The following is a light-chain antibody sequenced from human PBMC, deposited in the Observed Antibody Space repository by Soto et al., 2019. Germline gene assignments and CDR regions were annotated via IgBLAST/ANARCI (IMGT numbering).Light chain of an antibody. CDR2: AAS. CDR3: QQSYSTPVE. V-gene: IGKV1-9*01. J-gene: IGKJ1*01. CDR1: QGISSY. Sequence: DIQLTQSPSFLSASVGDRVTITCRASQGISSYLAWYQQKPGKAPKLLIYAASTLQSGVPSRFSGSGSATEFTLTISSLQPEDFATYYCQQSYSTPVEFGQGTKVEIK.